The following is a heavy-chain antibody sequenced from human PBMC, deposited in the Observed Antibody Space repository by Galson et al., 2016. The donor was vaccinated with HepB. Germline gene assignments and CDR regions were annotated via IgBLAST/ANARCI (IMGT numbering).Heavy chain of an antibody. D-gene: IGHD3-10*01. Sequence: SETLSLTCTVYGGSFRDYYWTWIRQPPGKGLEWIGEINHSGITNYNPSLKRRVTISADKSKNQFSLNLNSVTAADTAVYYCARVGYYRSHRLFDYWGQGTLVTVSS. CDR2: INHSGIT. V-gene: IGHV4-34*01. J-gene: IGHJ4*02. CDR1: GGSFRDYY. CDR3: ARVGYYRSHRLFDY.